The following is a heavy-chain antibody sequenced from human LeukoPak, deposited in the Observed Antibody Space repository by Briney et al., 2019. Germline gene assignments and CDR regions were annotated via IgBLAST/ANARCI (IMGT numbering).Heavy chain of an antibody. CDR2: MNPNSGNT. J-gene: IGHJ4*02. CDR3: ARGYCTSTSCHFDY. CDR1: AYTFTIYD. V-gene: IGHV1-8*03. D-gene: IGHD2-2*01. Sequence: ASVTVSCKASAYTFTIYDINWVRQATGQGLEWMGWMNPNSGNTGYAQKFQGRVTITRNTSISTAYMELSSLRSEDTAVYYCARGYCTSTSCHFDYWGQGTLVTVSS.